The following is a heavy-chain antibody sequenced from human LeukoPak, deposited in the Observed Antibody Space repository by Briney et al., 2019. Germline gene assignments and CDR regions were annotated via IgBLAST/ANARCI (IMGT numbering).Heavy chain of an antibody. D-gene: IGHD2-2*01. V-gene: IGHV1-3*01. CDR3: ARSGMGTSCFDY. Sequence: ASVKVSCTASGYTFTSYAMHWVRQAPGQRLEWMGWINAGNGNTKYSQKFQGRVTITRDTSASTAYMELSSLRSEDTAVYYCARSGMGTSCFDYWGQGTLVTVSS. CDR1: GYTFTSYA. CDR2: INAGNGNT. J-gene: IGHJ4*02.